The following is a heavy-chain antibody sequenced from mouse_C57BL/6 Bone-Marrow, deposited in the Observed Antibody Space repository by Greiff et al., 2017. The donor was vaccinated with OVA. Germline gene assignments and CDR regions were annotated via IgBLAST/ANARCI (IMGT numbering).Heavy chain of an antibody. V-gene: IGHV5-17*01. CDR2: ISSGSSTI. CDR3: ARGDDGYPYYYAMDY. J-gene: IGHJ4*01. Sequence: EVMLVESGGGLVKPGGSLKLSCAASGFTFSDYGMHWVRQAPEKGLAWVAYISSGSSTIYYADPVTGRFTISRDNAKNTLFLQMTSLRSEDTAMYYCARGDDGYPYYYAMDYWGQGTSVTVSS. CDR1: GFTFSDYG. D-gene: IGHD2-3*01.